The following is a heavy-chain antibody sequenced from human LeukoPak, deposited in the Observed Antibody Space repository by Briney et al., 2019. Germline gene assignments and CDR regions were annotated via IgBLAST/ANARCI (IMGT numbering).Heavy chain of an antibody. CDR2: IYYSGST. D-gene: IGHD2-2*01. CDR1: GGSISSSSYY. V-gene: IGHV4-39*01. Sequence: SETLSLTCTVSGGSISSSSYYWGWIRQPPGKGLEWIGSIYYSGSTYYNPSLKSRVTISVDTSKNQFSLKLSSVTAADTAVYYCARQRVGGYCSSTSCYASYYFDYWGQGTLVTVSS. CDR3: ARQRVGGYCSSTSCYASYYFDY. J-gene: IGHJ4*02.